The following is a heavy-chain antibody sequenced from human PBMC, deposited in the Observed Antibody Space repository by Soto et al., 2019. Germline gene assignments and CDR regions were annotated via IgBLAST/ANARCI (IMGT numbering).Heavy chain of an antibody. V-gene: IGHV1-69*01. CDR3: AEQTLYSYGRLYGMDV. CDR2: IIPIFGTA. D-gene: IGHD5-18*01. Sequence: QVQLVQSGAEVKKPGSSVKVSCKASGGTFSSYAISWVRQAPGQGLEWMGGIIPIFGTANYEQKFQGRVTITADESTSTAYMELSSLRSEDTAVYYCAEQTLYSYGRLYGMDVWGQGTTVTVSS. CDR1: GGTFSSYA. J-gene: IGHJ6*02.